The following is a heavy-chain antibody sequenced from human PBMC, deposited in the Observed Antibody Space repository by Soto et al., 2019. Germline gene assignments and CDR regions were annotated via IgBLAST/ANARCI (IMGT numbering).Heavy chain of an antibody. CDR2: ISAYNGNT. CDR3: ARDRGIAAAGTVYYYYGMDV. V-gene: IGHV1-18*01. Sequence: ASVKVSCKASGYTFTSYGISWVRQAPGQGLEVMGWISAYNGNTNYAQKLQGRVTMTTDTSTSTAYMELRSLRSDDTAVYFCARDRGIAAAGTVYYYYGMDVWGQGTTVTVSS. CDR1: GYTFTSYG. J-gene: IGHJ6*02. D-gene: IGHD6-13*01.